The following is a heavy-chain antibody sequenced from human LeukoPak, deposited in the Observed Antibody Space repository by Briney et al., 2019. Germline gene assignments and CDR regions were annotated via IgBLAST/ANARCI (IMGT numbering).Heavy chain of an antibody. Sequence: GGSLRLSCEGSGFTFSDYWMGWVRQAPGKGLEWVANINPAGRDTYYVDSVKGRFTISRDNVKKSTFLQMNSLRVEETASYHCVRWGVTAGMQDWGQGTLVTVSS. V-gene: IGHV3-7*01. CDR3: VRWGVTAGMQD. J-gene: IGHJ4*02. D-gene: IGHD2-2*01. CDR1: GFTFSDYW. CDR2: INPAGRDT.